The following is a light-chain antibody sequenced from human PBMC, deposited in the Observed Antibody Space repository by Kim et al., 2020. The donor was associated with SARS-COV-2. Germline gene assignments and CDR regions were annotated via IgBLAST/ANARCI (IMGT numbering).Light chain of an antibody. CDR3: LLYYSDDLM. CDR2: HTS. CDR1: TGAVTSARY. V-gene: IGLV7-46*01. J-gene: IGLJ3*02. Sequence: PGGTVTLTCGTSTGAVTSARYPYWFQHRPGQAPRTLIYHTSHKHSWTPARFSGFLLGGRAALTLSGAQPEDEADYYCLLYYSDDLMFGRGTQLTVL.